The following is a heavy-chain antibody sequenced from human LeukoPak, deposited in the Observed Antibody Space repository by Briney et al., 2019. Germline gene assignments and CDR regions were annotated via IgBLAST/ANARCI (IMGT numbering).Heavy chain of an antibody. D-gene: IGHD2-21*02. CDR2: ISYDGSNK. CDR1: GFSFGSYA. Sequence: GGSLRLSCEASGFSFGSYAMHWVRQAPGKGLEWVAVISYDGSNKYYVDSVKGRFTISRDNSKNTLSLQMNSLRDEDTAVYYCARDVVVTAIWYYFDYWGQGTRVIVSS. CDR3: ARDVVVTAIWYYFDY. J-gene: IGHJ4*02. V-gene: IGHV3-30*04.